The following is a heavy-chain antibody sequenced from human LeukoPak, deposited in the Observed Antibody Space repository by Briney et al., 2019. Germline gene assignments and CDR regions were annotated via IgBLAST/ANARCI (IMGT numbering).Heavy chain of an antibody. D-gene: IGHD3-22*01. CDR1: GFTFSSYA. Sequence: GGSLRLSCSASGFTFSSYAMHWVRQAPGKGLEYVSAISSNGGSTYYANSVKGRFTISRDNSKNTLYLQMGSLRAEDMAVYYCARGSRNYYDSSGYYYYWGQGTLVTVSS. J-gene: IGHJ4*02. CDR2: ISSNGGST. V-gene: IGHV3-64*01. CDR3: ARGSRNYYDSSGYYYY.